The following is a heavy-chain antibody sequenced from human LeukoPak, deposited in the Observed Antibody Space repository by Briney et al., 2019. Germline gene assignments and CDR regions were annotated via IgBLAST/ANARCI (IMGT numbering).Heavy chain of an antibody. CDR3: AKNGQSGFSFDP. J-gene: IGHJ5*02. D-gene: IGHD3-3*01. Sequence: SETLSLTCTVSGGSISTYYWSWIRQPPGKGLEWIGYIYYSGSTNYNPSLKSRVTISVDTSKNQFSLKLTSMTAADTAVYYCAKNGQSGFSFDPWGQGTLVTVSS. CDR2: IYYSGST. CDR1: GGSISTYY. V-gene: IGHV4-59*12.